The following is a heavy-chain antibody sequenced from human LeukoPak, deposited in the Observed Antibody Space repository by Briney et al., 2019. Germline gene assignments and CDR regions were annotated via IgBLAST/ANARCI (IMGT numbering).Heavy chain of an antibody. D-gene: IGHD3-10*01. V-gene: IGHV1-46*01. CDR1: GYTFTSYY. CDR2: INPSGGST. CDR3: ARDVLHYRGYFDY. J-gene: IGHJ4*02. Sequence: ASVKVSCKASGYTFTSYYMHWVRQAPGQGLEWMGIINPSGGSTSYAQKFQGRVTMTRDTSTSTVYMELRSLRSDDTAVYYCARDVLHYRGYFDYWGQGTLVTVSS.